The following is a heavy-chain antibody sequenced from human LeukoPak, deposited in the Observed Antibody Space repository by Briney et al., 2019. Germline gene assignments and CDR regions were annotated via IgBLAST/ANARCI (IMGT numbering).Heavy chain of an antibody. J-gene: IGHJ3*02. V-gene: IGHV3-48*04. CDR1: GFIFENYW. Sequence: GGSLRLSCAASGFIFENYWMNWVRQAPGKGLEWVSYISSSSTTIYYADSVKGRFTISRDNAENSLYLQMNSLRAEDTAVYYCARGGYTYDRAFDIWGQGTMVTVSS. CDR3: ARGGYTYDRAFDI. D-gene: IGHD6-13*01. CDR2: ISSSSTTI.